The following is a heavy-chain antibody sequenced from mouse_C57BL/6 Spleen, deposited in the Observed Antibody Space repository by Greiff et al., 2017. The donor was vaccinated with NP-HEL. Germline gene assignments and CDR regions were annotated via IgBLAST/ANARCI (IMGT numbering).Heavy chain of an antibody. CDR2: IDPENGDT. V-gene: IGHV14-4*01. J-gene: IGHJ2*01. CDR1: GFNIKDDY. Sequence: VQLQQSGAELVRPGASVKLSCTASGFNIKDDYMHWVKQRPEQGLEWIGWIDPENGDTEYASKFQGKATITADTSSNTAYLQLSSLTSEDTAVYYCTTGSNYVYWGRGTTLTVSS. D-gene: IGHD2-5*01. CDR3: TTGSNYVY.